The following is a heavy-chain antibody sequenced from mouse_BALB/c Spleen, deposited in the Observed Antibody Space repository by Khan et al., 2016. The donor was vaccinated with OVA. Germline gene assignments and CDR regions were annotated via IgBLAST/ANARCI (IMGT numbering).Heavy chain of an antibody. CDR3: ARLEDI. J-gene: IGHJ2*01. D-gene: IGHD1-3*01. V-gene: IGHV2-9*02. CDR1: GFSLTSYG. Sequence: QVQLKQSGPGLVAPSQSLSITCTVSGFSLTSYGVHWARQPLGKGLEWLGVIWAGGSTNYNSALMSRLSISKDNSKSQVFLKMNSQPTDDTTMYYWARLEDIWGQGTTLTVSS. CDR2: IWAGGST.